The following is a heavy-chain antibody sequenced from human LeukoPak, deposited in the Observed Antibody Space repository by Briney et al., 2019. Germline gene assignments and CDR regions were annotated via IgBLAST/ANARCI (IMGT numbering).Heavy chain of an antibody. CDR3: ARDWCGGGSCYYFDH. Sequence: GGSLRLSCAASGFTFSSYWMHWVRQPPGKGLEWVALIWYDGSGKYYADSVKGRFTISRDNSKNTLCLQMNSLRAEDTAVYYCARDWCGGGSCYYFDHWGQGTLVTVSS. J-gene: IGHJ4*02. CDR2: IWYDGSGK. V-gene: IGHV3-33*08. D-gene: IGHD2-15*01. CDR1: GFTFSSYW.